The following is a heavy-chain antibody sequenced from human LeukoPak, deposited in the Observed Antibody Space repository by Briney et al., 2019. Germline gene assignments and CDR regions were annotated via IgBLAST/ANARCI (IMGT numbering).Heavy chain of an antibody. D-gene: IGHD3-3*01. CDR3: ARVKRELRFLEWLLSNYYYGMDV. CDR1: GGTFSSYA. CDR2: IIPIFGTA. J-gene: IGHJ6*02. V-gene: IGHV1-69*13. Sequence: GASVKVSCKASGGTFSSYAISWARQAPGQGLEWMGGIIPIFGTANYAQKFQGRVTITADESTSTAYMELSSLRSEDTAVYYCARVKRELRFLEWLLSNYYYGMDVWGQGTTVTVSS.